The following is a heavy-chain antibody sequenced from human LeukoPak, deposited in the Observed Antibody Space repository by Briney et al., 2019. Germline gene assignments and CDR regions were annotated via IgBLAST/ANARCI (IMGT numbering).Heavy chain of an antibody. J-gene: IGHJ6*03. D-gene: IGHD1-26*01. CDR3: AKDRQRGNYFRNYYYYLDV. CDR2: ISGSGGDR. V-gene: IGHV3-23*01. Sequence: GGSLRLSCAASGFTLSRHSVHWVRQAPGKGLERVSAISGSGGDRYYADSVKGRFTISRDNSKNTVYLQMNSLRVDDTAVYYCAKDRQRGNYFRNYYYYLDVWGKGTTVTVSS. CDR1: GFTLSRHS.